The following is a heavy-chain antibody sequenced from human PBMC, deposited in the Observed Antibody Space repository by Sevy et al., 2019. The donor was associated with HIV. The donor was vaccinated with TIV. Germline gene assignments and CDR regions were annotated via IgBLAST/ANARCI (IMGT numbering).Heavy chain of an antibody. Sequence: GGSLRLSCAASGFTFSIYSMNWVRQAPGKGLEWVSSISSSSSYIYYTDSVKGRFTISRDNAKNSLYLQMNSLGAEDTAVYYCARDFKQQVYAFDMWGQGTMVTVSS. CDR2: ISSSSSYI. CDR1: GFTFSIYS. J-gene: IGHJ3*02. CDR3: ARDFKQQVYAFDM. V-gene: IGHV3-21*01. D-gene: IGHD1-1*01.